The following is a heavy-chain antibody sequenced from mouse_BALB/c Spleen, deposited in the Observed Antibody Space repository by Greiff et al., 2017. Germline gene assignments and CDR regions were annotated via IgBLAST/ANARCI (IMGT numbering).Heavy chain of an antibody. CDR2: INPYNGAT. V-gene: IGHV1-31*01. J-gene: IGHJ1*01. CDR1: GYSFTGYY. Sequence: EVQLQQSGPELVKPGASVKISCKASGYSFTGYYMHWVKQSHVKSLEWIGRINPYNGATSYNQNFKDKASLTVDKSSSTAYMELHSLTSEDSAVYNCARRRTGTRWYFDVWGAGTTVTVSS. D-gene: IGHD4-1*01. CDR3: ARRRTGTRWYFDV.